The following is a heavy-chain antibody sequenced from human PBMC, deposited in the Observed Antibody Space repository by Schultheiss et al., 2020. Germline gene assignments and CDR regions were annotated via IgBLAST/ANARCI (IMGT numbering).Heavy chain of an antibody. J-gene: IGHJ4*02. V-gene: IGHV3-15*01. CDR1: GFTFSSYA. Sequence: GGSLRLSCAASGFTFSSYAMHWVRQAPGKGLEWVGRIKSKTDGGTTDYAAPVKGRFNISRDDSKNTVYLQMNSLKTEDTAVYYCTTVGGNGGDCYWGQGTLVTVSS. CDR3: TTVGGNGGDCY. CDR2: IKSKTDGGTT. D-gene: IGHD2-21*02.